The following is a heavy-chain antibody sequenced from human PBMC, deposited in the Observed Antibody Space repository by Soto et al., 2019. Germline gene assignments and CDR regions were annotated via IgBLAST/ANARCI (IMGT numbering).Heavy chain of an antibody. Sequence: QVHLEESGGGLVKPGGSLRLSCTASGFIFSDYYMSWIRQAPGKGLEWVSDISNSGRITHHADSVEGRFTISRDNAKDSLYLQMNSLRSEDSGIYNCARDHGGRGLTLEYWGEGTLVTVSS. CDR1: GFIFSDYY. J-gene: IGHJ4*02. D-gene: IGHD3-16*01. CDR2: ISNSGRIT. V-gene: IGHV3-11*01. CDR3: ARDHGGRGLTLEY.